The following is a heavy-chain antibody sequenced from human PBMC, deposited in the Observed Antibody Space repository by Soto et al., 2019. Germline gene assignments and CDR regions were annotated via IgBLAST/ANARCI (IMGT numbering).Heavy chain of an antibody. V-gene: IGHV4-30-4*01. CDR2: IYYRGST. Sequence: SETLSLTSTDSGGSIRSGDNYWSWIRQTPGKGLEWIGYIYYRGSTYYNQSLKSRVTISVDTSMNQFSLTLTSVTAADTAVYYCARDPARGGGSYLGYFDYWGQGTPVTVSS. D-gene: IGHD1-26*01. CDR3: ARDPARGGGSYLGYFDY. CDR1: GGSIRSGDNY. J-gene: IGHJ4*02.